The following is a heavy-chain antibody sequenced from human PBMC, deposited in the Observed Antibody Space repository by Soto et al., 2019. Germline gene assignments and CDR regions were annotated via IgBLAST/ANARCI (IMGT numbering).Heavy chain of an antibody. CDR2: IKSKTDGGTT. D-gene: IGHD5-18*01. CDR1: GFTFSNAW. J-gene: IGHJ6*02. CDR3: TTRGYSYGHTYYYYGMDV. Sequence: GGSLRLSCAASGFTFSNAWMSWVRQAPGKGLEWVGRIKSKTDGGTTDCAAPVKGRFTISRDDSKNTLYLQMNSLKTEDTAVYYCTTRGYSYGHTYYYYGMDVWGQGTTVTVS. V-gene: IGHV3-15*01.